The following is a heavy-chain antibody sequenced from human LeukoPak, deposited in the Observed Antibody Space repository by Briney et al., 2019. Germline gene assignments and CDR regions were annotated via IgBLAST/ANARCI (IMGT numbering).Heavy chain of an antibody. J-gene: IGHJ1*01. D-gene: IGHD6-19*01. CDR1: GGSISSYY. V-gene: IGHV4-59*01. CDR2: IYYSGST. CDR3: AREGSGWYKDEYFQH. Sequence: SETLSLTCTVSGGSISSYYWSWIRQPPGKGLEWIGYIYYSGSTNYNPSLKSRVTISVDTSKNQFSLKLSSVTAADTAVYYCAREGSGWYKDEYFQHWGQGTLVTVSS.